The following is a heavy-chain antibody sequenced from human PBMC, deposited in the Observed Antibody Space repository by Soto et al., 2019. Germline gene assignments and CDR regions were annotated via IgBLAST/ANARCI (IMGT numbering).Heavy chain of an antibody. Sequence: QDHLVQSGAEVKKPGSSVKVSCKAFGGPFSSHTFIWVRQAPGQGLEWMGRIIPALGTTTYAQKFQGRVTITADESVTTVYMELNSLRTEDTAVYYCARPDFGDYWYFDLWGRGTLVTVSS. CDR3: ARPDFGDYWYFDL. CDR1: GGPFSSHT. J-gene: IGHJ2*01. D-gene: IGHD4-17*01. CDR2: IIPALGTT. V-gene: IGHV1-69*08.